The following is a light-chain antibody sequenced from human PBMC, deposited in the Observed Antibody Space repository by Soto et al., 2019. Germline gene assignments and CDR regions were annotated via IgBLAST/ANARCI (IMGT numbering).Light chain of an antibody. CDR3: QQYNSYPWT. CDR2: DAS. CDR1: QSISSW. Sequence: DIPLTHSPSTLSASLLDRVYIXWLASQSISSWLAWYQQKPGKAPKLLIYDASSLESGVPSRFSGSGSGTEFTLTISSLQPDDFATYYCQQYNSYPWTFGQGTKVDIK. J-gene: IGKJ1*01. V-gene: IGKV1-5*01.